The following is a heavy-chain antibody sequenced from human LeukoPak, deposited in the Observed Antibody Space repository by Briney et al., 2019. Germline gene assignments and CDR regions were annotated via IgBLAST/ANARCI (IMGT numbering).Heavy chain of an antibody. CDR2: INHSGST. J-gene: IGHJ6*02. V-gene: IGHV4-34*01. D-gene: IGHD6-19*01. Sequence: PSETLSLTCAVYGGSFSGYYWSWIRQPPGKGLEWIGEINHSGSTNYNPSLKSRVTISVDTSKNQFSLKLSSVTAADTAVYYCARHVPGTGYSSGWDYYYYGMDVWGQGTTVTVSS. CDR1: GGSFSGYY. CDR3: ARHVPGTGYSSGWDYYYYGMDV.